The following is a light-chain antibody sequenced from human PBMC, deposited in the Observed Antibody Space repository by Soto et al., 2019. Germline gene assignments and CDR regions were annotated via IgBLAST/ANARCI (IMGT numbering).Light chain of an antibody. CDR2: GNS. CDR1: SSNIGAGYD. Sequence: QSVLTQPPSVSGAPGQRVTISCTGSSSNIGAGYDVHWYQQLPGTAPKLLIYGNSNRPSGAVDLFSGSKSGSSASLAITGLQAEDEADYYCQSYDSSLSGLVFGTGTKVTVL. V-gene: IGLV1-40*01. J-gene: IGLJ1*01. CDR3: QSYDSSLSGLV.